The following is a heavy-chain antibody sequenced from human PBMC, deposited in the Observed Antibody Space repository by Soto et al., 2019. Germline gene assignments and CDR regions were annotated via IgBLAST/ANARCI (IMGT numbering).Heavy chain of an antibody. D-gene: IGHD1-26*01. Sequence: GGSLRLSCAASGFTFNSYSMNWVRQAPGKGLEWVSSISSSSNYIYYADSMKGRFTISRDNAKNSLYLQMNSLRAEDTGVYYCARDLVGATIWGQGTLVTVSS. J-gene: IGHJ4*02. V-gene: IGHV3-21*01. CDR3: ARDLVGATI. CDR1: GFTFNSYS. CDR2: ISSSSNYI.